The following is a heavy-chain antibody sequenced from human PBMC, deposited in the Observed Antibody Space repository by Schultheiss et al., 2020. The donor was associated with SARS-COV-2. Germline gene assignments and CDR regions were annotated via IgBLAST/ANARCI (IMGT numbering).Heavy chain of an antibody. V-gene: IGHV4-61*01. D-gene: IGHD4-11*01. J-gene: IGHJ5*02. CDR2: IYYSGST. CDR3: ASTHDYSNYPNWFDP. Sequence: SETLSLTCTVSGGSVSSGSYYWSWIRQPPGKGLEWIGSIYYSGSTYYNPSLKSRVTISVDTSKNQFSLKLSSVTAADTAVYYCASTHDYSNYPNWFDPWGQGTLVTVSS. CDR1: GGSVSSGSYY.